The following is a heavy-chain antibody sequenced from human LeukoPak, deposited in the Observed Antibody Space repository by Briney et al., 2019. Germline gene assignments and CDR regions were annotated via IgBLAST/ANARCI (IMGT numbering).Heavy chain of an antibody. J-gene: IGHJ4*02. V-gene: IGHV3-64*01. CDR2: ISSNEDGT. CDR1: GFTFSSYA. Sequence: GGSLRLSCTTSGFTFSSYAMHWVRQVPGKGLELVSAISSNEDGTYYANSVKGRFTISRDNSKNTLYLHMGSLRVEDMAVYFCAREPPRLPWLWDYWGQGALVTVSS. D-gene: IGHD5-12*01. CDR3: AREPPRLPWLWDY.